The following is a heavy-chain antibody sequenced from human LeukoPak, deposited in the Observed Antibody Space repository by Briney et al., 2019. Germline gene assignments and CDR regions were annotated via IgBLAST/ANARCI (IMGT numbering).Heavy chain of an antibody. J-gene: IGHJ4*02. CDR1: GHSISSGYY. CDR2: IYHSGST. V-gene: IGHV4-38-2*02. D-gene: IGHD2-2*02. CDR3: ARDGPDIVVVPAAILPLDY. Sequence: PSETLSLTCTVSGHSISSGYYWGWIRQPPGKGLEWIGSIYHSGSTYYNPSLKSRVTISVDTSKNQFSLKLSSVTAADTAVYYCARDGPDIVVVPAAILPLDYWGQGTLVTVSS.